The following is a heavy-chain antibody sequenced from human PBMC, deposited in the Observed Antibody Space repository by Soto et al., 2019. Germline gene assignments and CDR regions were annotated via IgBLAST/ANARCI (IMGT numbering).Heavy chain of an antibody. D-gene: IGHD5-18*01. J-gene: IGHJ3*02. CDR2: INPSGGST. CDR1: GYRKSIYH. CDR3: ARVNTATDAFDI. Sequence: KVACKTSGYRKSIYHMRRRSKATGQGLEWMGIINPSGGSTSYAQKFQGRVTMTRDTSTSTVYMELSSLRSEDTAVYYCARVNTATDAFDIWGQGTMVTVSS. V-gene: IGHV1-46*03.